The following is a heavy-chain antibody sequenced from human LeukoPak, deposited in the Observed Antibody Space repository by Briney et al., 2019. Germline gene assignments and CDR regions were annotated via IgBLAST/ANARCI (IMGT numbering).Heavy chain of an antibody. CDR1: GYTFFYYG. CDR2: ISVDNGKT. J-gene: IGHJ4*02. Sequence: ASVKVSCKASGYTFFYYGVTWVRQVPGQGLEWMGWISVDNGKTNYAQKLQGRVTLTTDISTSTAYMELRSLRSDDTAVYYCAREASADRYCSGGSCYPGGYWGQGTLVTVSS. CDR3: AREASADRYCSGGSCYPGGY. D-gene: IGHD2-15*01. V-gene: IGHV1-18*01.